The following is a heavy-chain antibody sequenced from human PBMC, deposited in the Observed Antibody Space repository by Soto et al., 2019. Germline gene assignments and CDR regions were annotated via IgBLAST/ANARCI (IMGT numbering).Heavy chain of an antibody. V-gene: IGHV4-4*07. CDR2: IYSDGTT. D-gene: IGHD2-2*01. J-gene: IGHJ6*02. CDR3: SRVGCSNSKCYTRGMDV. CDR1: GGSISGYY. Sequence: LSLTCTVSGGSISGYYWSWVRQPAGKGLEWVGRIYSDGTTNYSPSLKSRVTMSLDTSKDQFSLHLNSVTAADTAVYYCSRVGCSNSKCYTRGMDVWGQGTTVTVSS.